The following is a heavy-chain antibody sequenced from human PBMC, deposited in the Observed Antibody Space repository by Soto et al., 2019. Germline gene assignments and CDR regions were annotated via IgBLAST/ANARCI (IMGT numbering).Heavy chain of an antibody. Sequence: TSETLSLTCTVSGGSISSGDYYWSWIRQPPGKGLEWIGYIYYSGSTYYNPSLKSRVTISVDTSKNQFSLKLSSVTAADTAVYYCARAEPYDYVWGSYYFNYWGQGTLVTVSS. CDR3: ARAEPYDYVWGSYYFNY. J-gene: IGHJ4*02. D-gene: IGHD3-16*01. CDR2: IYYSGST. V-gene: IGHV4-30-4*01. CDR1: GGSISSGDYY.